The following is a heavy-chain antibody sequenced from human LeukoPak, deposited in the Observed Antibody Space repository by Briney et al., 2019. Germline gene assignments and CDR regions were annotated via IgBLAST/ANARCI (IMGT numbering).Heavy chain of an antibody. CDR1: GGSISSYY. J-gene: IGHJ5*02. D-gene: IGHD3-3*01. CDR2: IYYSGST. V-gene: IGHV4-59*01. CDR3: ARVTYPPSITNQYNWFDP. Sequence: SETLSLTCTASGGSISSYYWSWIRQPPGKGLEWIGYIYYSGSTNYNPSLKSRVTISVDTSKNQFSLKLSSVTAADTAVYYCARVTYPPSITNQYNWFDPWGQGTLVTVSS.